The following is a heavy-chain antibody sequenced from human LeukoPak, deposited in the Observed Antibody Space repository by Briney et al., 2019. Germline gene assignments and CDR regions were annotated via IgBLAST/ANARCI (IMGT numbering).Heavy chain of an antibody. Sequence: SETLPLTCTVSGYSISGSGYYLGWIRQPPGKGLEWIGNIYYTGSTYYNASLQSRVTISIDMSKNQFSLRLSSVTAADTAMYYCVKSGGYGLIDYWGQGTLVTVSS. V-gene: IGHV4-39*01. CDR1: GYSISGSGYY. CDR2: IYYTGST. D-gene: IGHD6-19*01. J-gene: IGHJ4*02. CDR3: VKSGGYGLIDY.